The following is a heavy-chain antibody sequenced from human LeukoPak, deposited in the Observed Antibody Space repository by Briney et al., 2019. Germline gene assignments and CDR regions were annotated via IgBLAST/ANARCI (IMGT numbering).Heavy chain of an antibody. D-gene: IGHD6-13*01. Sequence: ASVKVSCKASGYTFTSYGISWVRQDPGQGLEWMGWISAYNGNTNYAQKLQGRVTMTTDTSTSTAYMELRSLRSDDTAVYYCARDPPAAVPDDIWGQGTMVTVSS. V-gene: IGHV1-18*01. CDR2: ISAYNGNT. J-gene: IGHJ3*02. CDR1: GYTFTSYG. CDR3: ARDPPAAVPDDI.